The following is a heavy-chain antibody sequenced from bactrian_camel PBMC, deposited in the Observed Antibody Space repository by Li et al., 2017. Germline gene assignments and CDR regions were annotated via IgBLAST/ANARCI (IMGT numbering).Heavy chain of an antibody. CDR2: IDSDGKS. Sequence: VQLVESGGGLVQPGGSLRLSCLASGYTYCMGWFGQTPGKEREGVAAIDSDGKSIHAISVEGRFAISKDNAKNTLYLQMDSLKVEDTAVYYCAADPAACVWYLPDFVLSRTEAYTYWGQGTQVTVS. CDR1: GYTYC. V-gene: IGHV3S53*01. CDR3: AADPAACVWYLPDFVLSRTEAYTY. D-gene: IGHD2*01. J-gene: IGHJ4*01.